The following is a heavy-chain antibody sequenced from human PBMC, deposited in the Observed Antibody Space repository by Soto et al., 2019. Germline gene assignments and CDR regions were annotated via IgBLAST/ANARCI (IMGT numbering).Heavy chain of an antibody. CDR3: AKEAGDYVRGSGMDV. Sequence: GASVKVSCKASGYTFTSYGISWVRQAPGQGLEWMGWISAYNGNTNYAQKLQGRVTMTTDTSTSTAYMELRSLRSEDTAVYYCAKEAGDYVRGSGMDVWGQGTTVTVSS. CDR2: ISAYNGNT. D-gene: IGHD4-17*01. V-gene: IGHV1-18*01. J-gene: IGHJ6*02. CDR1: GYTFTSYG.